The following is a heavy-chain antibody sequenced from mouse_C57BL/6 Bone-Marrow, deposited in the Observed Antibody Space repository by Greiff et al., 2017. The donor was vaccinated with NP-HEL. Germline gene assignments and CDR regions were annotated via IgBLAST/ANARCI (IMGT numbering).Heavy chain of an antibody. CDR2: IYPGDGDT. V-gene: IGHV1-54*01. Sequence: VQLQQSGAELVRPGTSVKVSCKASGYAFTNYLIEWVKQRPGKGLEWIGQIYPGDGDTNYNGKFKGKATLTADKSSSTAYMQLSSLTSEDSAVYYCAREGGGLLPFYWYFDVWGTGTTVTVSS. D-gene: IGHD2-3*01. CDR3: AREGGGLLPFYWYFDV. CDR1: GYAFTNYL. J-gene: IGHJ1*03.